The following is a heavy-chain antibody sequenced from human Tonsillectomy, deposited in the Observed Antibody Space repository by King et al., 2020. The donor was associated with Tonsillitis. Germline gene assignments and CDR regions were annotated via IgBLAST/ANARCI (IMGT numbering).Heavy chain of an antibody. J-gene: IGHJ6*03. V-gene: IGHV3-53*01. CDR3: ARVAATYSSSSLVYYYNYMDV. Sequence: VQLVESGGGFIQPGGSLRLSCAASGFTVSSNYMGWVRQAPGKGLEWVSLIYSGGNTYYADSVTGRFTISRDTSKNTLYLQMNILRAEDTAVYYCARVAATYSSSSLVYYYNYMDVWGKGTTVTVSS. D-gene: IGHD6-6*01. CDR1: GFTVSSNY. CDR2: IYSGGNT.